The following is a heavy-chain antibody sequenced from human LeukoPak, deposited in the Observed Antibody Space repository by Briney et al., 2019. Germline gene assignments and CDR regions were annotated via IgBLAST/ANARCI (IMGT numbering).Heavy chain of an antibody. CDR2: ISGSGGST. J-gene: IGHJ4*02. CDR3: AKDRLSSGYYFDY. D-gene: IGHD3-22*01. Sequence: GSLRLSCAASGFTFSSYAMSWVRQAPGKGLEWVSAISGSGGSTYYADSVKGRFTISRDNSRNTLYLQMNSLRAEDTAVYYCAKDRLSSGYYFDYWGQGTLVTVSS. CDR1: GFTFSSYA. V-gene: IGHV3-23*01.